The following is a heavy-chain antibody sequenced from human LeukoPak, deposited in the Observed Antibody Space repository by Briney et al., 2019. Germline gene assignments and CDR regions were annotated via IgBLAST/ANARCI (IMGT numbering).Heavy chain of an antibody. CDR1: GYTFTSYY. CDR2: INPSGGST. D-gene: IGHD2-21*02. J-gene: IGHJ6*02. V-gene: IGHV1-46*01. CDR3: ARGPWGYCGGDCFSGYYYYGMDV. Sequence: ASVKVSCKASGYTFTSYYMHWVRQAPGQGLEWMGIINPSGGSTSYAQKFQGRVTMTRDTSTSTVYMELSSLRSEDTAVYYCARGPWGYCGGDCFSGYYYYGMDVWGQGTTATVSS.